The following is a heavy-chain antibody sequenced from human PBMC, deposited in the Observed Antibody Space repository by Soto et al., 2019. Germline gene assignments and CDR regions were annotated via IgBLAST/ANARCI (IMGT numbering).Heavy chain of an antibody. CDR1: GDIFNNYA. V-gene: IGHV1-69*06. CDR2: INPIFPTA. CDR3: ARGGFSSDYRFDY. D-gene: IGHD3-22*01. Sequence: ASVKVSCKASGDIFNNYAINWARQAPGQGLEWMGTINPIFPTANYAHKFQGRVTITADKSTSTAYMELSRLRSEDTAVYYCARGGFSSDYRFDYWGQGTLVTVSS. J-gene: IGHJ4*02.